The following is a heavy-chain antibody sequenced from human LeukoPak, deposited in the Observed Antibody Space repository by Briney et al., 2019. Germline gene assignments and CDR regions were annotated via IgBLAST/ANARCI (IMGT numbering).Heavy chain of an antibody. CDR3: ARDLGGLSDAFDI. Sequence: GGSLRLSCAASGFTFSSYAMHWVRQAPGKGLEWVANIKQDGSEKYYVDSVKGRFTISRDNAKNSLYLQMNSLRAEDTAVYYCARDLGGLSDAFDIWGQGTMVTVSS. J-gene: IGHJ3*02. D-gene: IGHD3-10*01. V-gene: IGHV3-7*01. CDR2: IKQDGSEK. CDR1: GFTFSSYA.